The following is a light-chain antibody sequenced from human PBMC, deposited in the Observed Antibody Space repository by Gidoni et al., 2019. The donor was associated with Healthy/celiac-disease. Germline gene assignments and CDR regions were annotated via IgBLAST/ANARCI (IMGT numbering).Light chain of an antibody. CDR3: SSYTSSRNSVV. CDR1: SSDVGGYNY. Sequence: QSALTQPASVSGSPGQSITISCTGTSSDVGGYNYVSWYQHHPGKAPKLMIYDVSNRPSGVANRFSGSKSGNTASLTISVLQAEDEADYYCSSYTSSRNSVVFGGGTKLTVL. V-gene: IGLV2-14*03. CDR2: DVS. J-gene: IGLJ2*01.